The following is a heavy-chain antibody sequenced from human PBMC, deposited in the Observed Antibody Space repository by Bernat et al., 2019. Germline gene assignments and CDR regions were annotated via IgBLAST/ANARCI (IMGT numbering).Heavy chain of an antibody. D-gene: IGHD3-22*01. CDR2: IYYSGST. Sequence: QVQLQESGPGLVKPSQTLSLTCTVSGGSISSGGYYWSWIRQHPGKGLEWIGYIYYSGSTYYNPSLKSRVTISVDTSKNQFSLKLSSVTAADTAVYYCARHYYDGSGYYYLGYFDYWGQGTLVTVSS. CDR3: ARHYYDGSGYYYLGYFDY. CDR1: GGSISSGGYY. J-gene: IGHJ4*02. V-gene: IGHV4-31*03.